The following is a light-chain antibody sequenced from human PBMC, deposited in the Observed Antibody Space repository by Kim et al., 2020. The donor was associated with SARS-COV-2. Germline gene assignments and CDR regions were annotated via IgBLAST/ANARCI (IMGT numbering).Light chain of an antibody. V-gene: IGKV1-17*01. J-gene: IGKJ5*01. Sequence: ASVGDRVTITGRASQDIRNDLGWYQQNRGRAPKRLIYGASSLQSGVPSRFSGSGSGTEFTLTISSVQPEDFATYFCLQHSTYPITFGQGTRLEIK. CDR3: LQHSTYPIT. CDR2: GAS. CDR1: QDIRND.